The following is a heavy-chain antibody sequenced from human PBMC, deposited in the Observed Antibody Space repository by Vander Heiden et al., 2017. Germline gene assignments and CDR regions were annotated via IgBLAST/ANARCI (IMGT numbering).Heavy chain of an antibody. D-gene: IGHD6-13*01. Sequence: EVQLVASGGGLVQPGGSLIPSCIPSGLTFSSYWMSWVRQAPGKGLEWVANIKQDGSEKYYVDYVKCRFTISRDNAKTSLYLKRNSLRAEDTAVYYCARAQQLGNYWGQGTLVTVSS. CDR2: IKQDGSEK. CDR3: ARAQQLGNY. V-gene: IGHV3-7*01. J-gene: IGHJ4*02. CDR1: GLTFSSYW.